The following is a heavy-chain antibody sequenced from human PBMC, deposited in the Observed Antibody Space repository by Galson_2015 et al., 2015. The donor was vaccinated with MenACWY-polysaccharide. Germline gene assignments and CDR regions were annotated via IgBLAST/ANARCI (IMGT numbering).Heavy chain of an antibody. D-gene: IGHD3-16*01. CDR3: ASLLGEAPAQTGAFDL. CDR2: IIPGLDKP. CDR1: GGSFSTFS. J-gene: IGHJ3*01. Sequence: SVKVSCKAFGGSFSTFSFNWVRQAPGQGLEWMGRIIPGLDKPHYAPTFLGRATIIADTSTGTAYMELSSLRSEDTAVYYCASLLGEAPAQTGAFDLWGQGAVVIVSS. V-gene: IGHV1-69*02.